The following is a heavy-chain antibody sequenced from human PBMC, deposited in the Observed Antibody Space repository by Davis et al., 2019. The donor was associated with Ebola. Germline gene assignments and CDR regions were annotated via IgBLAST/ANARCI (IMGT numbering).Heavy chain of an antibody. V-gene: IGHV1-8*01. CDR1: GYTFTSYD. CDR2: MNPNSGNT. D-gene: IGHD2-8*02. Sequence: ASVKVSCKASGYTFTSYDINWVRQATGQGLEWMGWMNPNSGNTGYAQKFQGRVTMTRNTSISTAYMELRSLRSDDTAVYYCARDPIKHCTGGVCQGGVDYWGQGTLVTVSS. CDR3: ARDPIKHCTGGVCQGGVDY. J-gene: IGHJ4*02.